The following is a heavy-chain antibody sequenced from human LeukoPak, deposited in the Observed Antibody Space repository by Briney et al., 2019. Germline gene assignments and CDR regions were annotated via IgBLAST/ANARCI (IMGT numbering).Heavy chain of an antibody. Sequence: ASVKVSCKVSGYTLTELSMHWVRQAPGKGLEWMGGFDPEDGETIYAQKFQGRVNMTEDTSTDTAYMELSSLRSEDTAVYYCATRNYCSGGSCYSDWAFDIWGQGTMVTVSS. V-gene: IGHV1-24*01. CDR2: FDPEDGET. CDR1: GYTLTELS. CDR3: ATRNYCSGGSCYSDWAFDI. J-gene: IGHJ3*02. D-gene: IGHD2-15*01.